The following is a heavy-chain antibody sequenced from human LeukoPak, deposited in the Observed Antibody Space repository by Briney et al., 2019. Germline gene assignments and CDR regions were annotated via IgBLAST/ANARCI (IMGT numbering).Heavy chain of an antibody. D-gene: IGHD5-24*01. J-gene: IGHJ3*02. CDR3: EKGRDSVDI. CDR1: GFTFSSYA. V-gene: IGHV3-23*01. CDR2: ISGSGGST. Sequence: GGSLRLSCAASGFTFSSYAMSWVRQAPGKGLEWGSAISGSGGSTYYAASVKGRFTISRDNSTNTLYLQMTSLRAEHTAVYYCEKGRDSVDIWGQGTMVTVSS.